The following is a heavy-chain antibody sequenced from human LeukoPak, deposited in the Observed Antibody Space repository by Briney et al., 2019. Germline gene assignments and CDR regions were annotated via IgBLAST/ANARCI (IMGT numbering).Heavy chain of an antibody. D-gene: IGHD3-9*01. CDR2: IYYSGST. Sequence: PSETLSLTCIVSGGSVSSDTYYWSWIRQPPGKGLEWIGYIYYSGSTNYNPSLKSRVTISVDKSKNQFSLKLSSVTAADTAVYYCARRYYDILTGYYNVIDYWGQGTLVTVSS. J-gene: IGHJ4*02. CDR1: GGSVSSDTYY. V-gene: IGHV4-61*01. CDR3: ARRYYDILTGYYNVIDY.